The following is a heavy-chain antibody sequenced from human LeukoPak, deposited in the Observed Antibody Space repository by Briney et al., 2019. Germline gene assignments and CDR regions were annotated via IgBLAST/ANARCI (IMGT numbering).Heavy chain of an antibody. J-gene: IGHJ6*04. CDR1: GFTFSSYE. D-gene: IGHD3-10*02. CDR2: ISSSGSTI. V-gene: IGHV3-48*03. CDR3: AELGITMIGGV. Sequence: GGTMRLSCAASGFTFSSYEMNWVRQAPGKGLEWVSYISSSGSTIYYADSVKGRFTISRDNAKNSLYLQMNSLRAEDTAVYYCAELGITMIGGVWGKGTTVTISS.